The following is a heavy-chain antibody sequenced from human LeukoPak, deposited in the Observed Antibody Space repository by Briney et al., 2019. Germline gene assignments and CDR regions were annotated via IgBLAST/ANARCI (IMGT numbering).Heavy chain of an antibody. Sequence: SETLSLTCTVSGGSISSSYWSWIRQPPGKGLEWIGYIYYSGSTNYNPSLKSRVTISVDRSKNQCSLKVNSVTAADTAVYYCARSPGYYFDYWGQGTLVTVSS. J-gene: IGHJ4*02. D-gene: IGHD6-13*01. CDR2: IYYSGST. CDR3: ARSPGYYFDY. V-gene: IGHV4-59*01. CDR1: GGSISSSY.